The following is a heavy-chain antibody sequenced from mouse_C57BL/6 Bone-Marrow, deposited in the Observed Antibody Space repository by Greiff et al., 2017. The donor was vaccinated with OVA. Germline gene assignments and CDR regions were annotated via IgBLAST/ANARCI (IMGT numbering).Heavy chain of an antibody. J-gene: IGHJ2*01. CDR3: ATLLRSYYFDY. CDR2: IDPSDSET. CDR1: GYTFTSYW. Sequence: VQLQQPGAELVRPGSSVKLSCKASGYTFTSYWMHWVKQRPIQGLEWIGNIDPSDSETHYNQKFKDKATLTVDKSSSTAYMQLSSLTSEDSAVYYCATLLRSYYFDYWGQGTTLTVSS. D-gene: IGHD1-1*01. V-gene: IGHV1-52*01.